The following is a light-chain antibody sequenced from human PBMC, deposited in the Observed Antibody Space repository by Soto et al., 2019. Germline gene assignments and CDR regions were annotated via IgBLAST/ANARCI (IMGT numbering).Light chain of an antibody. V-gene: IGLV2-8*01. CDR1: SSDVGGYNY. CDR2: EVS. J-gene: IGLJ1*01. Sequence: QSALTQPPSASGSPGQSVTISCTGTSSDVGGYNYVSWYQQPPGKAPKLMIYEVSKRPSGVPDRFSGSKSGNTASLTVSGLQAEDEADYYCSSYAGSNTVVFGTGTKLTVL. CDR3: SSYAGSNTVV.